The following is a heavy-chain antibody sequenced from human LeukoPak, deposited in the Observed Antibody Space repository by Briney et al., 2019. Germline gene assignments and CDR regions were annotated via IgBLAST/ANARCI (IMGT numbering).Heavy chain of an antibody. V-gene: IGHV4-59*08. Sequence: SETLSLTCTVSGGSISSYYWSWIRQPPGKGLEWIGSIYHSGSTYYNPSLKSRVTISVDTSKNQFSLKLSSVTAADTAVYYCARHIFDWLLPFDYWGQGTLVIVSS. D-gene: IGHD3-9*01. CDR2: IYHSGST. CDR3: ARHIFDWLLPFDY. CDR1: GGSISSYY. J-gene: IGHJ4*02.